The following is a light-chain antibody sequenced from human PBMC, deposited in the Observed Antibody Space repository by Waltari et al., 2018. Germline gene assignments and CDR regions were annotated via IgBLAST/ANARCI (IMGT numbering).Light chain of an antibody. J-gene: IGKJ2*03. CDR3: QQYENFPYS. Sequence: DVQLTQSPSSLSASVGDRVTITCQASQDIYNYLNWFQQKPGKAPKLLIYDASNLETGVPSRFSGSRSWTDFTFTISSLQPEDVATYYCQQYENFPYSFGQGTKLEIK. V-gene: IGKV1-33*01. CDR2: DAS. CDR1: QDIYNY.